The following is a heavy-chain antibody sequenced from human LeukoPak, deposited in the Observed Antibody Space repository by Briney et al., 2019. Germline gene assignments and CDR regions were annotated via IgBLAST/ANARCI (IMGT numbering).Heavy chain of an antibody. CDR3: TRGETFEVFDY. D-gene: IGHD3-16*01. CDR2: IYYSGST. Sequence: SGTLSLTCTVSGGSVSSSSYYWAWIRQPPGKGLEWIGSIYYSGSTHYNPSLKSRVTISVETSKNQVTLKLSSVTAADTAVYYCTRGETFEVFDYWGQGTLVTVSS. V-gene: IGHV4-39*01. CDR1: GGSVSSSSYY. J-gene: IGHJ4*02.